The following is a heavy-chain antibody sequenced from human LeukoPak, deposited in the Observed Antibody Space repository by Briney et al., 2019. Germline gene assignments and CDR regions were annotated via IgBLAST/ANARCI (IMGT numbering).Heavy chain of an antibody. V-gene: IGHV4-59*01. D-gene: IGHD5-18*01. J-gene: IGHJ4*02. CDR2: IYYSGST. CDR1: GGSIRSYY. CDR3: ARSLDTAMDPFDY. Sequence: SETLSLTCTVSGGSIRSYYWSWIRQPPGKGLEGIGYIYYSGSTNYNPSLKSRVTISVDTSKNQFSLKLSSVTAADTAVYYCARSLDTAMDPFDYWGQGTLVTVSS.